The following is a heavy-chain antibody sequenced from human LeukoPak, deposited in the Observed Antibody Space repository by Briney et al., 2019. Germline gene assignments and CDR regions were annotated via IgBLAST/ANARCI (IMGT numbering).Heavy chain of an antibody. CDR3: AKDLQYCSSSSCYFTPIMDV. V-gene: IGHV3-30-3*01. Sequence: PGKSLRLSCTASGSTFSNYAMHWVRQAPGKGLEWVAVISYGGHNIYYADSVKGRFTISRDNSKNTLFLEMNSLRAEDTAVYYCAKDLQYCSSSSCYFTPIMDVWGQGTTVTVSS. CDR1: GSTFSNYA. CDR2: ISYGGHNI. J-gene: IGHJ6*02. D-gene: IGHD2-2*01.